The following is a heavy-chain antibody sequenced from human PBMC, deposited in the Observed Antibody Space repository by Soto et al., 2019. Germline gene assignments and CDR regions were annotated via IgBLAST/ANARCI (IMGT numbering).Heavy chain of an antibody. Sequence: SETLSLTCAVYGGSFSGYYWSWIRQPPGKGLEWIGEINHSGSTNYNPSLKSRVTISVDTSKNQFSLKLSSVTAADTAVYYCARGVKVSRVVVITYPDYWGQGTLVTVSS. D-gene: IGHD3-22*01. CDR1: GGSFSGYY. CDR3: ARGVKVSRVVVITYPDY. J-gene: IGHJ4*02. V-gene: IGHV4-34*01. CDR2: INHSGST.